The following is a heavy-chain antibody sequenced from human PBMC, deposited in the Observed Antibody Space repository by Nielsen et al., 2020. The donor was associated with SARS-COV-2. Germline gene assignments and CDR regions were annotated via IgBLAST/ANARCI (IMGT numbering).Heavy chain of an antibody. D-gene: IGHD2-15*01. CDR3: AGTGWYWDNWFDP. J-gene: IGHJ5*02. Sequence: GSLRLSCAVYGGSFSGYYWSWIRQPPGKGLEWIGEINHSGSTNYNPSLKSRVTISVDTSKNQFSLKLSSVTAADTAVYYCAGTGWYWDNWFDPWGQGTLVTVSS. V-gene: IGHV4-34*01. CDR2: INHSGST. CDR1: GGSFSGYY.